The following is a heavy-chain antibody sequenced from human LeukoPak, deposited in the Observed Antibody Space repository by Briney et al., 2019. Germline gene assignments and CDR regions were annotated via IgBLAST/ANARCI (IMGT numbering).Heavy chain of an antibody. CDR1: GFTFSSYD. J-gene: IGHJ2*01. CDR3: AKGGLAVAGNWYFDL. D-gene: IGHD6-19*01. Sequence: PGGSLRLSCAASGFTFSSYDMHWVRQATGKGLEWVSAITPAGDPYYAGSVKGRFTISRENANKSLYLQMNSLGAGDTAVYYCAKGGLAVAGNWYFDLWGRGTLVTVSS. CDR2: ITPAGDP. V-gene: IGHV3-13*05.